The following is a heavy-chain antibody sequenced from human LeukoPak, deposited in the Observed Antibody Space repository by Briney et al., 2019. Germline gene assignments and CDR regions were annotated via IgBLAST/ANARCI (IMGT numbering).Heavy chain of an antibody. J-gene: IGHJ3*02. CDR3: ARDLNSGSYYHDAFDI. V-gene: IGHV3-48*01. CDR2: ISSSSSAI. CDR1: GFTFRSYS. Sequence: GGSLRLSCAAYGFTFRSYSMNWVRQAPGMGLEWVSYISSSSSAIYYADSVKGRFIISRDNAKNSLYLQMNSLRAEDTAVYYCARDLNSGSYYHDAFDIWGQGTMVTVSS. D-gene: IGHD1-26*01.